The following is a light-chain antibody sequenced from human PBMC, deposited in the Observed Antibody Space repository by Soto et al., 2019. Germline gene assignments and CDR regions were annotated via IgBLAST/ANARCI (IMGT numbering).Light chain of an antibody. V-gene: IGKV1-5*03. CDR1: QSISVW. CDR2: KAS. CDR3: QQYNNRWT. J-gene: IGKJ1*01. Sequence: DIQMTQSPSTLSASVGDRVTITCRASQSISVWLAWFQQKPGNAPKLLIYKASTLESGVPSRFSGRGAGTEFTLTISSLQPDDSATYYCQQYNNRWTFGQGTKVEI.